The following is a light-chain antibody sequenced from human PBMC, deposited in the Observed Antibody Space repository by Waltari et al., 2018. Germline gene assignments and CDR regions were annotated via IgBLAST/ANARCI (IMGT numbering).Light chain of an antibody. Sequence: DIKMTQSPSTLSASVGDSVTIPCRASQSIVTWLAWYQQKPGKAPKLLIYMASRLEGGVPSRFSASGSGTEFTLTISSLQPDDFATYYCQQYKSSSYTFGQGTKLEI. V-gene: IGKV1-5*03. J-gene: IGKJ2*01. CDR3: QQYKSSSYT. CDR2: MAS. CDR1: QSIVTW.